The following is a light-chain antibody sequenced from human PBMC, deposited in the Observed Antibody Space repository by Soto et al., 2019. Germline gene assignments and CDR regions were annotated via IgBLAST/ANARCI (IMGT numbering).Light chain of an antibody. CDR3: QQYNDSFPYT. Sequence: DIQTSQSPSILSASVGDRVTITCRDSQSIRSWLAWYQQKPGKAPKLLIYDAYSLESGVPSRFSGRRSGTEFTLTVSSLQPDDFATYYCQQYNDSFPYTFGQGTRLEI. CDR1: QSIRSW. V-gene: IGKV1-5*01. CDR2: DAY. J-gene: IGKJ5*01.